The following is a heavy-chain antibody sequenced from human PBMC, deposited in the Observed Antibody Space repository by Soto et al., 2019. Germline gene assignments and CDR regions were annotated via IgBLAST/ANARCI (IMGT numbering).Heavy chain of an antibody. V-gene: IGHV4-30-2*01. CDR3: ARVYGSGSYSAFNWFDP. CDR1: GGSISSGGYS. CDR2: IYHSGST. D-gene: IGHD3-10*01. Sequence: SETLSLTCAVSGGSISSGGYSWSWIRQPPGKGLEWIGYIYHSGSTYYNPSLKSRVTISVDRSKNQFSLKLSSVTAADTAVYYCARVYGSGSYSAFNWFDPWGQGTLVTVSS. J-gene: IGHJ5*02.